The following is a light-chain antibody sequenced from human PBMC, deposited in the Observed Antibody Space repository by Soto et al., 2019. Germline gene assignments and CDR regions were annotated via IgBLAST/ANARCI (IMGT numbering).Light chain of an antibody. CDR2: GAS. CDR1: PSVTNY. V-gene: IGKV3-20*01. Sequence: EIVLTQSPATLSLSPGERATLSCRASPSVTNYLAWYQQKPGQAPRLLIFGASTRATGIPDRFVGRGSGTDFTLTISRLEPEDFAVYYCQQYDLALNFGPGTKVEIK. CDR3: QQYDLALN. J-gene: IGKJ3*01.